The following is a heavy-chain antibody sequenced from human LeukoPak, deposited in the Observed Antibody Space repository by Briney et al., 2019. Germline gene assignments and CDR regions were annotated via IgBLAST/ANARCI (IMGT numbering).Heavy chain of an antibody. CDR3: ARDSLDYYDSSGLIDY. CDR1: GFTFSSYW. D-gene: IGHD3-22*01. J-gene: IGHJ4*02. V-gene: IGHV3-7*01. Sequence: PGGSLRLSCAASGFTFSSYWMSWVRQAPGKGLEWVANIKQDGSEKYYVDSVKGRFTISRDNSKNTLYLQMNSLRAEDTAVYYCARDSLDYYDSSGLIDYWGQGTLVTVSS. CDR2: IKQDGSEK.